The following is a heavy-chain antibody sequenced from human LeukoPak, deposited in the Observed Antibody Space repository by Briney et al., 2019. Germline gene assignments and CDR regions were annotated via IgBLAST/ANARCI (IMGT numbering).Heavy chain of an antibody. Sequence: GGSLRLSCAASGFTFSSFGMHWVRQAPGKGLEWVAFIGYDGSKKYYADSVKGRFTISRDNSKNTLYMQMNSLTAEDTAVYYCAKDGYSSVSPYYYYMDVWGKGTTVTISS. CDR3: AKDGYSSVSPYYYYMDV. CDR2: IGYDGSKK. V-gene: IGHV3-30*02. J-gene: IGHJ6*03. D-gene: IGHD6-19*01. CDR1: GFTFSSFG.